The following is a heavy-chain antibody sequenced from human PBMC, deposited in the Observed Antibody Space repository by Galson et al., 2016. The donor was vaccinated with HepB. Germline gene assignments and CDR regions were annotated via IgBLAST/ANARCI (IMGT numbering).Heavy chain of an antibody. J-gene: IGHJ6*02. Sequence: SLRLSCAASGFTFSSYSMNWVRQAPGKGLEWVSSITSSSSYICHADSVKGRFTISRDNAKNSLYLQMNSLSAEDTAVYYRARDLEKFGELFHYYGMDVWGQGTTVTVSS. V-gene: IGHV3-21*01. CDR3: ARDLEKFGELFHYYGMDV. D-gene: IGHD3-10*01. CDR2: ITSSSSYI. CDR1: GFTFSSYS.